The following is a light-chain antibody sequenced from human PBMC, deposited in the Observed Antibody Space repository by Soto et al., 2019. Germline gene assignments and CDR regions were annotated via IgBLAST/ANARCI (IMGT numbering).Light chain of an antibody. J-gene: IGKJ1*01. CDR1: QRISTY. V-gene: IGKV1-39*01. Sequence: DIQMTQSPSTLSAGVGDRVTITCRASQRISTYLNWYQQKPGKAPTLLIYAASSWQSGVPSRFSGGGSGKDFTLTINTLQPEDFATDFCQQCYSSPRTFGQGTKVEIK. CDR3: QQCYSSPRT. CDR2: AAS.